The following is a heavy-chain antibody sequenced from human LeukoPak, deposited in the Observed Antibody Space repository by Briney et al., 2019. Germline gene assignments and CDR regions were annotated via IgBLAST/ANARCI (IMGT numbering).Heavy chain of an antibody. D-gene: IGHD6-6*01. Sequence: SETLSLTCTVTGGSLSSYYWSWIRQPPGKGLEWIGYIYYSGSTNYNPSLKSRVTISVDTSKNQFSLKLSSVTAADTAVYYCATASIAVEDWCDPWGEGTLVTVSS. V-gene: IGHV4-59*08. J-gene: IGHJ5*02. CDR2: IYYSGST. CDR1: GGSLSSYY. CDR3: ATASIAVEDWCDP.